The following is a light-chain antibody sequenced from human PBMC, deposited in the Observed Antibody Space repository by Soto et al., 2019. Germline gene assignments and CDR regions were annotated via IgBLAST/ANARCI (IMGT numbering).Light chain of an antibody. CDR2: AAS. V-gene: IGKV1-8*01. J-gene: IGKJ4*01. CDR3: QQYNSYPLT. Sequence: AIRMTQSPSSFSASTGDRVTITCRASQGISSYLAWYQQKPGKARKLLIYAASTLQSGVPSRFSGSGSGTDFTLTISCLQSEDFATYYCQQYNSYPLTVGGGTKVDSK. CDR1: QGISSY.